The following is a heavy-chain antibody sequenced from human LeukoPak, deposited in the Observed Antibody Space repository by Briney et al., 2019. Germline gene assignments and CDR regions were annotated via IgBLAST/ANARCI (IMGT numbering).Heavy chain of an antibody. CDR2: IYYSGST. CDR1: GGSISSYY. Sequence: SETLSLTCTVSGGSISSYYWSWIRQPPGKGLEWIGYIYYSGSTNYNPSLKSRVTISVDTSKNQFSLKLSSVTAADTAMYYCTRESGAFSPFGFWGQGTLVTVSS. D-gene: IGHD1-26*01. V-gene: IGHV4-59*01. CDR3: TRESGAFSPFGF. J-gene: IGHJ4*02.